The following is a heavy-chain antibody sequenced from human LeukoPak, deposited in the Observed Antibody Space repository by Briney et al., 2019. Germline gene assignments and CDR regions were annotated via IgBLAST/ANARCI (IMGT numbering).Heavy chain of an antibody. Sequence: ASVKVSCKASGYTFTSYGISWVRQAPGQGLEWMGWISAYNGNTNYAQKLQGRVTMTTDTSTSTAYMELRSLRSDDTAVYYCATDVLPHAFGSGRDWGQGTLVTVSS. D-gene: IGHD3-10*01. CDR1: GYTFTSYG. CDR2: ISAYNGNT. V-gene: IGHV1-18*01. CDR3: ATDVLPHAFGSGRD. J-gene: IGHJ4*02.